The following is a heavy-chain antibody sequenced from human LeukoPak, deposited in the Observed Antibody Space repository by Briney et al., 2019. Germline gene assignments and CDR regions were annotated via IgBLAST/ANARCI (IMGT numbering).Heavy chain of an antibody. V-gene: IGHV3-21*01. CDR1: GFTFSSYS. D-gene: IGHD5-12*01. CDR3: ARDAVATILYYFDY. Sequence: GGSLRLSCAASGFTFSSYSMNWVRQAPGKGLEWVSSISSSSSYIYYADSVKGRFTISRDNAKNLLYLQMNSLRAEDTAVYYCARDAVATILYYFDYWGQGTLVTVSS. J-gene: IGHJ4*02. CDR2: ISSSSSYI.